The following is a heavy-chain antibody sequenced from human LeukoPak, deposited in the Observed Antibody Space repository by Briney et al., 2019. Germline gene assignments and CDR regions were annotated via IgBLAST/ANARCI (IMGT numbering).Heavy chain of an antibody. CDR1: GGSISSYY. CDR2: INHSGST. Sequence: SETLSLTCTVSGGSISSYYWSWIRQPPGKGLEWIGEINHSGSTNYNPSLKSRVTISVDTSKNQFSLKLSSVTAADTAVYYCASLMVDDYWGQGTLVTVSS. V-gene: IGHV4-34*01. CDR3: ASLMVDDY. D-gene: IGHD2-8*01. J-gene: IGHJ4*02.